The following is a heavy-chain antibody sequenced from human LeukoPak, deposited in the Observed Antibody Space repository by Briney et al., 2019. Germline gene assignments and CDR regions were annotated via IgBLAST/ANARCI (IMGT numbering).Heavy chain of an antibody. CDR2: LYSDDTT. CDR1: GFTVSSHY. Sequence: SGGSLRLXCAASGFTVSSHYMSWVRQAPGKGLERVSILYSDDTTYYADSVQGRFSISRDNSKNTLFLQMNSLRADDTAVYYCARGGGNYWNPRYWGQGTLVTVSS. D-gene: IGHD1-1*01. J-gene: IGHJ4*02. V-gene: IGHV3-53*01. CDR3: ARGGGNYWNPRY.